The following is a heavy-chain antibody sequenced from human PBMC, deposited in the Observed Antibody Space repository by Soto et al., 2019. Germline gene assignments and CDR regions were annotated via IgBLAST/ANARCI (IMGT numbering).Heavy chain of an antibody. CDR1: GFTFGDYA. CDR2: VGGGGSDT. CDR3: AKDAVPYNGKWDWFDT. V-gene: IGHV3-23*01. J-gene: IGHJ5*02. Sequence: DVQFLESGGDLVQPGGSLRVHCVASGFTFGDYAMSWVRQAPGKGLEWVSSVGGGGSDTYYAASVKGRFTISRDNSKSTLYLQMNNLRVEDTAVYYCAKDAVPYNGKWDWFDTWGQGTLVIVSS. D-gene: IGHD1-20*01.